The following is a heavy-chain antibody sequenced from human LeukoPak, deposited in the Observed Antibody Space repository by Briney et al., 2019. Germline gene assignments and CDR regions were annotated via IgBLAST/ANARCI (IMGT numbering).Heavy chain of an antibody. CDR1: GFTFSSYG. Sequence: GGSLRLSCAASGFTFSSYGMHWVRQAPGKGLEWVAFIRYDGSNKYYADSVKGRFTISRDNSKNTLYLQMNSLRAEDTAVYYCAKDADYGDSPDYYYYMDVWGKGTTVTISS. CDR3: AKDADYGDSPDYYYYMDV. V-gene: IGHV3-30*02. CDR2: IRYDGSNK. J-gene: IGHJ6*03. D-gene: IGHD4-17*01.